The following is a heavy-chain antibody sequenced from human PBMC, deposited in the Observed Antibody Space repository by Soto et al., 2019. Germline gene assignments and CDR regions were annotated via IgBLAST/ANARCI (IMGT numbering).Heavy chain of an antibody. CDR3: AVYAARHWFGP. CDR2: IYVGGGT. CDR1: GLAVSTDY. Sequence: EVHLVESGGDLVQPGGSLRLSCAASGLAVSTDYMTWVRQAPGKGLEWVSLIYVGGGTYYADSVKGRFTISRDNCNSTLYLQMNSLRAEDTAVYYCAVYAARHWFGPWGQGTLVTVSS. D-gene: IGHD6-6*01. J-gene: IGHJ5*02. V-gene: IGHV3-66*01.